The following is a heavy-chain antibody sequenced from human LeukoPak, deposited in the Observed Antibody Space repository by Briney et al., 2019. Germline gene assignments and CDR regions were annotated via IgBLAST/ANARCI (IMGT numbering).Heavy chain of an antibody. CDR2: IRSKAYGGTT. D-gene: IGHD6-19*01. CDR1: GFTFISYA. J-gene: IGHJ4*02. CDR3: TRGSSGWYPDY. Sequence: GGPRKLSCAASGFTFISYAMNWFGQPPGKGREWVGFIRSKAYGGTTEYAASVKGRFTISRDDSKSIAYLQMNSLKTEDTAVYYCTRGSSGWYPDYWGQGTLVTVSS. V-gene: IGHV3-49*03.